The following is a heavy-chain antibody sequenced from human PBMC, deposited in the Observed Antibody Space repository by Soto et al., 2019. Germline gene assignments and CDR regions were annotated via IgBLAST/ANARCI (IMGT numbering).Heavy chain of an antibody. V-gene: IGHV4-4*02. CDR2: ISHSGNT. D-gene: IGHD5-18*01. Sequence: VQLQESGPGLVKPSGTLSLTCAVSGGSISSGNWWSWVRQSPRKGLEWIGEISHSGNTNHKPTLKSRVTISIDKSKNQFSLKLTSVTAADTDVYYCASHRGNTYGPYDYWGQGTLVTVSS. CDR1: GGSISSGNW. CDR3: ASHRGNTYGPYDY. J-gene: IGHJ4*02.